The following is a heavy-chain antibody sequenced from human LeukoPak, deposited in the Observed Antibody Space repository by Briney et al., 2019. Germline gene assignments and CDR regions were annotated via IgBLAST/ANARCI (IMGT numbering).Heavy chain of an antibody. CDR3: ARETYYYDSSGYLFDY. V-gene: IGHV4-59*01. Sequence: SETLSLTCTVSGGSISSYYWSWIRQPPGKGLEWSGYIYYSGSTNYNPSLKSRVTISVDTSKNQFSLKLSSVTAADTAVYYCARETYYYDSSGYLFDYWGQGTLVTVSS. CDR1: GGSISSYY. J-gene: IGHJ4*02. CDR2: IYYSGST. D-gene: IGHD3-22*01.